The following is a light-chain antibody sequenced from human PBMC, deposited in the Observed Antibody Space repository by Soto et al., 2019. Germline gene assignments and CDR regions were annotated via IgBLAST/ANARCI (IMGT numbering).Light chain of an antibody. Sequence: IQMTQSPSSLSASVGARVTITCRASQSISTYLNWYQQKPGKAPKVLIFDASRLQSGVASRFSGSGSGTDFTLTISSLQPEDSSTYYCQQSYSAPWTFGQWTKLQVK. CDR2: DAS. J-gene: IGKJ1*01. CDR3: QQSYSAPWT. V-gene: IGKV1-39*01. CDR1: QSISTY.